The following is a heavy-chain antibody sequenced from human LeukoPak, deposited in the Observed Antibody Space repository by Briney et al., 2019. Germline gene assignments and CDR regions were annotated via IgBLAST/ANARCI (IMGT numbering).Heavy chain of an antibody. J-gene: IGHJ6*02. V-gene: IGHV4-34*01. CDR2: INHSGST. D-gene: IGHD1-14*01. Sequence: RASETLSLTCAVYGGSFSGYYWSWIRQPPGKGLEWIGEINHSGSTNYNPSLKSRVTISVDTSKNQFSLKLSSVTAADTAVYYCARGRSRYYYYYGMDVWGQGTTVTVSS. CDR1: GGSFSGYY. CDR3: ARGRSRYYYYYGMDV.